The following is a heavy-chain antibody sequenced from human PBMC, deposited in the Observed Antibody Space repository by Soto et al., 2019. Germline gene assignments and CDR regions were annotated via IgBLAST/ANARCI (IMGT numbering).Heavy chain of an antibody. D-gene: IGHD6-19*01. CDR2: IWYDGSNK. J-gene: IGHJ6*02. CDR3: ARVSGSGWYDYYYYGMDV. Sequence: PGGSLRLSCAASGFTFSSYGMHWVRQAPGKGLEWVAVIWYDGSNKYYADSVKGRFTISRDNSKNTLYLQMNSLRAEDTAVYYCARVSGSGWYDYYYYGMDVWGQGTTVTVSS. V-gene: IGHV3-33*08. CDR1: GFTFSSYG.